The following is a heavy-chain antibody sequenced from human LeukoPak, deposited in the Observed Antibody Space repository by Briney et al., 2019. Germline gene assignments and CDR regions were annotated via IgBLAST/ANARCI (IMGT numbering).Heavy chain of an antibody. Sequence: ASVNVSCKASGYTFTSYYMHWVRQAPGQGLEWMGIINPSGGSTSYAQNFQGRVTITRETYTRTVYMELSSLRSEDTAVYYCARDGTVTRHSQGMDVWGQGTTVTVSS. CDR2: INPSGGST. CDR1: GYTFTSYY. CDR3: ARDGTVTRHSQGMDV. V-gene: IGHV1-46*01. J-gene: IGHJ6*02. D-gene: IGHD4-17*01.